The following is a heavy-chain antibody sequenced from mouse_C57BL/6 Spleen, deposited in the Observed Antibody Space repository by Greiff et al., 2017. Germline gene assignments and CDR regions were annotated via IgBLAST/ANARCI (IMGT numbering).Heavy chain of an antibody. CDR3: ARREITTVVPYYAMDY. D-gene: IGHD1-1*01. CDR1: GYTFTDYY. CDR2: INPNNGGT. V-gene: IGHV1-26*01. J-gene: IGHJ4*01. Sequence: VQLQQSGPELVKPGASVKISCKASGYTFTDYYMNWVKQSHGKSLEWIGDINPNNGGTSYNQKFKGKATLTVDKSSSTAYMELRSLTSEDSAVYYCARREITTVVPYYAMDYWGQGTSVTVSS.